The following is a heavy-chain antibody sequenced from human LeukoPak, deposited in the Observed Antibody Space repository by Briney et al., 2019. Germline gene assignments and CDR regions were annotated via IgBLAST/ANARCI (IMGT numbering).Heavy chain of an antibody. Sequence: PGGSLRLSCAASGFTFSSYAMHWVRQAPGKGLEWVAVISYDGSNKYYADSVKGRFTISRDNSKNTLYLQMNSLRAEDTAVYYCAKDCSSTSCSDYWGQGTLVTVSS. V-gene: IGHV3-30-3*01. CDR3: AKDCSSTSCSDY. D-gene: IGHD2-2*01. CDR2: ISYDGSNK. J-gene: IGHJ4*02. CDR1: GFTFSSYA.